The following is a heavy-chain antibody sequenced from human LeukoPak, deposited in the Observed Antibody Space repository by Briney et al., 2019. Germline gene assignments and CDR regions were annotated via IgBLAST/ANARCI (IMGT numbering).Heavy chain of an antibody. CDR1: GFTFSDYY. CDR2: IAGSTIYT. J-gene: IGHJ4*02. CDR3: ARDSSGYSN. V-gene: IGHV3-11*06. D-gene: IGHD3-22*01. Sequence: GGSLRLSCAASGFTFSDYYISWIRQAPGKGLEWLSYIAGSTIYTNYADSVKGRFTISRDNSKNTLYLQMNSLRAEDTAVYYCARDSSGYSNWGQGTLVTVSS.